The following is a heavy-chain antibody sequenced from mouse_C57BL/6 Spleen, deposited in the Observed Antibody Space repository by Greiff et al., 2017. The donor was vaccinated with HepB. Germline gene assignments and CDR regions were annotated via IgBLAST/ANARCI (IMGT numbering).Heavy chain of an antibody. J-gene: IGHJ1*03. CDR3: PRERELGLYWYFDV. D-gene: IGHD4-1*01. Sequence: QVQLQQPGAELVKPGASVTLSCKASGYTFTSYWMHWVKQRPGQGLEWIGMIHPNSGSTNYNEKFKSKATLTVDKSSSTAYMQLSSLTSEDSAVYYCPRERELGLYWYFDVWGTGTTVTVSS. CDR1: GYTFTSYW. CDR2: IHPNSGST. V-gene: IGHV1-64*01.